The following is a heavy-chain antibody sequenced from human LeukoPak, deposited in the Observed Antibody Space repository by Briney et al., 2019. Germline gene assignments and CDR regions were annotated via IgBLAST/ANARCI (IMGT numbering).Heavy chain of an antibody. CDR3: ARWYGGNSPYYYYGMDV. J-gene: IGHJ6*02. V-gene: IGHV1-18*01. D-gene: IGHD4-23*01. CDR1: GYTFTSYG. Sequence: ASVNVSCKASGYTFTSYGISWVRQAPGQGLEWMGWISAYNGNTNYAQKLQGRVTMTTDTSTSTAYMELRSLRSDDTAVYYCARWYGGNSPYYYYGMDVWGQGTTVTVSS. CDR2: ISAYNGNT.